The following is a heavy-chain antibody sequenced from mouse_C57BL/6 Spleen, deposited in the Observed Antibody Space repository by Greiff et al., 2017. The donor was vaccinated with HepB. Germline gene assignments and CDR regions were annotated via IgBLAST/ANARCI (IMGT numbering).Heavy chain of an antibody. Sequence: EVKVVESGGDLVKPGGSLKLSCAASGFTFSSYGMSWVRQTPDKRLEWVATISSGGSYTYYPDSMKGRFTISRDNAKNTLYLQMSSLKSEDTAMYYCARQRYSNRTYAMDYWGQGTSVTVSS. J-gene: IGHJ4*01. CDR1: GFTFSSYG. CDR2: ISSGGSYT. V-gene: IGHV5-6*01. CDR3: ARQRYSNRTYAMDY. D-gene: IGHD2-5*01.